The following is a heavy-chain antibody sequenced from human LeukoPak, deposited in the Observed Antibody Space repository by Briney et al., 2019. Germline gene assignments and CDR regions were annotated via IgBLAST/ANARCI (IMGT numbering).Heavy chain of an antibody. J-gene: IGHJ4*02. CDR3: ARDNSGWSRDY. CDR2: INWGSNHI. CDR1: GFTFSSYS. V-gene: IGHV3-21*06. D-gene: IGHD6-19*01. Sequence: PGGSLRLSCAASGFTFSSYSMNWVRQAPGKGLEWVSSINWGSNHIYYADAVQGRFTISRDNAKNSLYLQMNSLRAEDTAIYYCARDNSGWSRDYWGQGTLVTVSS.